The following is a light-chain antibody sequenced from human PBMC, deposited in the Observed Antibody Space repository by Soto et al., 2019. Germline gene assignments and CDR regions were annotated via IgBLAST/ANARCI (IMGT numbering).Light chain of an antibody. Sequence: QSVLSQPASVSGSPGQAITISCTGTSSDVGSYNLVSWYQQHPGKAPKLMIYEVIKRPSGVSIRFSGSKSGNTASLTISGLQAEDEADYYCCSYAGSSTLVFGGGTKLTVL. CDR2: EVI. V-gene: IGLV2-23*02. CDR1: SSDVGSYNL. J-gene: IGLJ3*02. CDR3: CSYAGSSTLV.